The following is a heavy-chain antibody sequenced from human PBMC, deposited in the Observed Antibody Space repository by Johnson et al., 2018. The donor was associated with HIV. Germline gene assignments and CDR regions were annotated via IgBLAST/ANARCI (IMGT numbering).Heavy chain of an antibody. CDR1: GFTFSSYG. CDR3: AKVGATVITPRGEAFDI. D-gene: IGHD4-23*01. J-gene: IGHJ3*02. CDR2: ISYDGNNK. Sequence: QVQLVESGGGVVQPGRSLRLSCVASGFTFSSYGMHWVRQAPGQGLEWAAVISYDGNNKYYADSVKGRVTIPRDNSKNTLYLQMKSLRAEDTAVYYCAKVGATVITPRGEAFDIWGQGTMVTVSS. V-gene: IGHV3-30*18.